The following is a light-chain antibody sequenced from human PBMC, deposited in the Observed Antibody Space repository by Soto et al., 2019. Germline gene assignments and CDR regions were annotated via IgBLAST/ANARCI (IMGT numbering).Light chain of an antibody. CDR2: EVS. J-gene: IGLJ1*01. CDR1: SNDVGGYNS. Sequence: QCALTQPASVSGSPGQSITICCTGTSNDVGGYNSVSWYQQHPGKAPKLMIYEVSNRPSGVSNRFSGSKSGNTASLTISGLQTEDEADYDCTSYTNRITCEYVFGSRTKVTVL. V-gene: IGLV2-14*01. CDR3: TSYTNRITCEYV.